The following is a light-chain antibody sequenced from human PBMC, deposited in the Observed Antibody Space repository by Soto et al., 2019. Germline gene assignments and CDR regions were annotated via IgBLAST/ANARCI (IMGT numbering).Light chain of an antibody. CDR1: QSVSSN. CDR3: QQYNNWPPWT. V-gene: IGKV3-15*01. CDR2: GAY. J-gene: IGKJ1*01. Sequence: EIVMTHSPATLSVSPGERATLSCRASQSVSSNLAWYQQKPGQAPRLLIYGAYTRATGIPDRFSGSGSETEFTLTISSLQSEDFAVYYCQQYNNWPPWTCGQGTKVEIK.